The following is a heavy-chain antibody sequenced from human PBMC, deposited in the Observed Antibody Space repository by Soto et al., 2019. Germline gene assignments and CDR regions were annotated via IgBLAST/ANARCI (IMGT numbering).Heavy chain of an antibody. CDR3: ARDSAHCTNGVCYDAFDI. Sequence: GGSLRLSCAASGFTFSDYYMSWIRLAPGKGLEWVSYISSSSSYTNYADSVKGRFTISRDNAKNSLYLQMNSLRAEDTAVYYCARDSAHCTNGVCYDAFDIWGQGTMVTVSS. J-gene: IGHJ3*02. CDR2: ISSSSSYT. D-gene: IGHD2-8*01. V-gene: IGHV3-11*06. CDR1: GFTFSDYY.